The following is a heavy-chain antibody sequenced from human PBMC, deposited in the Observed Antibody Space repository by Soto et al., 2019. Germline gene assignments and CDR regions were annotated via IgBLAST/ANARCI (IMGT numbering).Heavy chain of an antibody. V-gene: IGHV1-69*01. Sequence: QVQLVQSGAEVKKPGSSVKVSCKASGGTFSSYAISWVRQAPGQGLEWMGGIIPIFGTANNAQKFQGRVTITADESTSTAYMELSSLRSEDTAVYYCSYDFWSGYNNRRSTIYYYYGMDVWGQGTTVTVSS. J-gene: IGHJ6*02. CDR3: SYDFWSGYNNRRSTIYYYYGMDV. D-gene: IGHD3-3*01. CDR2: IIPIFGTA. CDR1: GGTFSSYA.